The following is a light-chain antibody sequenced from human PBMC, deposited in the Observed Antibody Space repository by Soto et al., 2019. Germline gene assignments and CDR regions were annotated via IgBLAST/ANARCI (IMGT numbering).Light chain of an antibody. J-gene: IGKJ1*01. Sequence: DIVMTQSPDSLAVSLGERATINCKSSQSVLYSSNNKNNLAWYQQKPGQPPKLLIYWASTRESGVPDRFSGSGSGTDFTLTISSLQAEDVAVYYCQQYYSTLWTFGQGTKVDIK. V-gene: IGKV4-1*01. CDR2: WAS. CDR3: QQYYSTLWT. CDR1: QSVLYSSNNKNN.